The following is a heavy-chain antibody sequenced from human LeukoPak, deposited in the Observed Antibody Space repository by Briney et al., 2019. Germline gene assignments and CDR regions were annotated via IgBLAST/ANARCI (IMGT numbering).Heavy chain of an antibody. V-gene: IGHV1-18*01. Sequence: ASVKVSCKASGYTFSSYGISWARQAPGQGLEWMGWISAYNGNTNYAQKLQGRVTMTTDTSTSTAYMEMRSLRSDDTAVYYCARDTYYDILTGYRERIYGMDVWGQGTTVTVSS. D-gene: IGHD3-9*01. CDR2: ISAYNGNT. J-gene: IGHJ6*02. CDR1: GYTFSSYG. CDR3: ARDTYYDILTGYRERIYGMDV.